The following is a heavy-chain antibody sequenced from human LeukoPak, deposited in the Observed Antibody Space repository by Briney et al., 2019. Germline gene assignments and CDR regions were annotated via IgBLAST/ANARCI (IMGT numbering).Heavy chain of an antibody. CDR3: ARAAPSYYGSGSLGSYYYGMDV. Sequence: SETLSLTCTVSGGSISSYYWSWIRQPPGKGLEWVGYVYYSGSTKYNPSLKSRVAISIDTSKNQFSLKLSSVTAADTAMYYCARAAPSYYGSGSLGSYYYGMDVWGQGTTVTVSS. V-gene: IGHV4-59*01. CDR2: VYYSGST. CDR1: GGSISSYY. J-gene: IGHJ6*02. D-gene: IGHD3-10*01.